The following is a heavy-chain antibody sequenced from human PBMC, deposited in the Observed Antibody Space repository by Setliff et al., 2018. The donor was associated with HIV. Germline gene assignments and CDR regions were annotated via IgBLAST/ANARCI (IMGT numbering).Heavy chain of an antibody. D-gene: IGHD3-16*02. V-gene: IGHV3-48*01. Sequence: RLSCAASGFPFSAYIMNWVRQAPGKGLEWISYISGGSTTIYYADSVKGRFIISRDNAKNSLYLQMNSLRAEDTAVYYCARESLNLGELSSNPDASDIWGQGTMVTVSS. CDR2: ISGGSTTI. J-gene: IGHJ3*02. CDR3: ARESLNLGELSSNPDASDI. CDR1: GFPFSAYI.